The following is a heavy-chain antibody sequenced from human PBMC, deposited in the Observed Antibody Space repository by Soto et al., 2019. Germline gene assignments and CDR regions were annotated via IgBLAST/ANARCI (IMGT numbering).Heavy chain of an antibody. J-gene: IGHJ5*02. CDR2: ISSSSSTI. CDR1: GFTFSSYS. CDR3: ARHPERIAEIGWYDP. V-gene: IGHV3-48*01. Sequence: EVQLVESGGGLVQPGGSLRLSCAASGFTFSSYSMNWVRQAPGKGLEWVSYISSSSSTIYYADSVKGRFTISRNKAKNSLYLQMNSLRAEDTAVSYCARHPERIAEIGWYDPWGQGTLVTVSS. D-gene: IGHD6-13*01.